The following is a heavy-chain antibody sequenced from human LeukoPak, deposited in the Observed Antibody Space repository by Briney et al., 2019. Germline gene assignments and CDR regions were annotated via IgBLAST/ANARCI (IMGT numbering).Heavy chain of an antibody. D-gene: IGHD5-12*01. CDR1: GFSFSRSY. Sequence: GGSLRLSCAASGFSFSRSYMNWVRQAPGKGLEWVATIKQDGVDKYYVDSVKGRFTISRHTAKNSLFLQMNSLRAEDTAVYYCARDPSRYDLDYWGQGTLVTASS. V-gene: IGHV3-7*01. J-gene: IGHJ4*02. CDR2: IKQDGVDK. CDR3: ARDPSRYDLDY.